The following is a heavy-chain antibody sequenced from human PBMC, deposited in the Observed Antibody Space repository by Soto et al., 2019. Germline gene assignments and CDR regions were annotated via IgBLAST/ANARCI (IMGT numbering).Heavy chain of an antibody. V-gene: IGHV4-34*01. J-gene: IGHJ5*02. D-gene: IGHD6-13*01. Sequence: LSLTCAVYGGSFSGYYWSWIRQPPGKGLEWIGEINHSGSTNYNPSLKSRVTISVDTSKNQFSLKLSSVTAADTAVYYCARDNIAAAATWGQGTLVTVSS. CDR1: GGSFSGYY. CDR2: INHSGST. CDR3: ARDNIAAAAT.